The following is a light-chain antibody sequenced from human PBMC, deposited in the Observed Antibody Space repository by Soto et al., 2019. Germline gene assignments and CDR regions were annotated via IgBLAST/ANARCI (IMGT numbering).Light chain of an antibody. V-gene: IGKV3-20*01. J-gene: IGKJ3*01. CDR3: HQYGTSFP. Sequence: EIVLTQSPGTLSLSPGETATLSCRASQSVTNRYLAWYQPKPGQFPSLLIYAASSRATAIPDRFSGGGSGTDFTLTISRLEPEDFAVYYCHQYGTSFPFSPGAKVDIK. CDR1: QSVTNRY. CDR2: AAS.